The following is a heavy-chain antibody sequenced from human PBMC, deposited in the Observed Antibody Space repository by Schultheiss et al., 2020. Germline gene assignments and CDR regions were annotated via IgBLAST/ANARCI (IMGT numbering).Heavy chain of an antibody. CDR2: ISSSSSYI. Sequence: GGSLRLSCAASGFTFSSYSMNWVRQAPGKGLEWVSYISSSSSYIYYADSVKGRFTISRDNAKNSLYLQMNSLRAEDTALYYCAKDIGYDSSGDAFDIWGQGTMVTVSS. CDR3: AKDIGYDSSGDAFDI. V-gene: IGHV3-21*05. J-gene: IGHJ3*02. D-gene: IGHD3-22*01. CDR1: GFTFSSYS.